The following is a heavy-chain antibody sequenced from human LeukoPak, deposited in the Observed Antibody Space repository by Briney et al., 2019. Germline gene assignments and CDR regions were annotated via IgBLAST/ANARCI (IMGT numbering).Heavy chain of an antibody. CDR2: IIPILGIA. CDR3: ARDRTENYFDY. V-gene: IGHV1-69*04. Sequence: SVKVSCKASGGTFSSYAISWVRQAPGQGLEWMGRIIPILGIANYAQKFQGRVTITADKSTSTAYMELSSLRSEDTAVYHCARDRTENYFDYWGQGTLVTVSS. J-gene: IGHJ4*02. CDR1: GGTFSSYA.